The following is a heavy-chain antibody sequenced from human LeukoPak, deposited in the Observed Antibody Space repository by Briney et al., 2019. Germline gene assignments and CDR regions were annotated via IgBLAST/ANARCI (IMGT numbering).Heavy chain of an antibody. J-gene: IGHJ4*02. D-gene: IGHD3-10*01. CDR1: GYRFTSNW. V-gene: IGHV5-51*01. CDR3: VRRRVGSGSYYNVGGYYFDN. Sequence: GESLKISCKAYGYRFTSNWIGWVRQMPGKGLEWMGIIFPGDSDTRYSPSFQGQVTISVDESISTAYLQWSSLKASDTAIYYCVRRRVGSGSYYNVGGYYFDNWGQGTLVTVSS. CDR2: IFPGDSDT.